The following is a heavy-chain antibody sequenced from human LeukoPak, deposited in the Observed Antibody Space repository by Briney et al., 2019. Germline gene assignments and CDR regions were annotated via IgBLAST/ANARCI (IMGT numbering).Heavy chain of an antibody. D-gene: IGHD3-16*01. Sequence: GGSLRLSXAASGFTFSGSAMHWVRQASGKGLEWVGRIRREGNDYATAYAASVKGRFTISRDDSENTAYLQMDSLKTEDTAMYFCTRLGGSPPYFDYWGQGTLVTVSS. V-gene: IGHV3-73*01. CDR3: TRLGGSPPYFDY. J-gene: IGHJ4*02. CDR2: IRREGNDYAT. CDR1: GFTFSGSA.